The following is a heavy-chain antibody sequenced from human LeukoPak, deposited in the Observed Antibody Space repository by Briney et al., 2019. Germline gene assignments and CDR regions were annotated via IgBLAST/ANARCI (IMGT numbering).Heavy chain of an antibody. Sequence: ASVKVSCKVSGYTLTELSMHWERQAPGKGLEWMASFDPENGETLYAQEFQGRVTLTEDTSADTAYMELISLRSEDTAVYYCTRSAVVLPYYFDYWGRGTLVTV. D-gene: IGHD3-22*01. V-gene: IGHV1-24*01. CDR3: TRSAVVLPYYFDY. CDR1: GYTLTELS. J-gene: IGHJ4*02. CDR2: FDPENGET.